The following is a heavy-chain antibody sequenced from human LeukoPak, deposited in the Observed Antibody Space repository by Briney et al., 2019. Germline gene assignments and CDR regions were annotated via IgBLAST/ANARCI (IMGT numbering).Heavy chain of an antibody. D-gene: IGHD2-2*01. Sequence: GGSLRLSCAASGFTFSSYSMNWVRQAPGKGLEWVSSISSSSSYIYYADSVKGRFTISRDNSKNTLYLQMNSLRAEDTAVYYCARSGSTSFYVWGKGTLVTVSS. CDR3: ARSGSTSFYV. CDR2: ISSSSSYI. CDR1: GFTFSSYS. V-gene: IGHV3-21*01. J-gene: IGHJ4*02.